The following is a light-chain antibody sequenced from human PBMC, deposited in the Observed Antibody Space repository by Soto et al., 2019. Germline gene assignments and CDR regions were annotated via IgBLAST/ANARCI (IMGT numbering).Light chain of an antibody. J-gene: IGKJ3*01. CDR1: QSVSSY. CDR3: QQRSNWPPFT. CDR2: DAS. Sequence: EIVLTQSPATLSLSPGERATLSCRASQSVSSYLAWYQQKPGQAPRLLIYDASNRATGIPARFSGSGSGTDFTLTISSLAPEYFAVYYCQQRSNWPPFTFGPGTKVDIK. V-gene: IGKV3-11*01.